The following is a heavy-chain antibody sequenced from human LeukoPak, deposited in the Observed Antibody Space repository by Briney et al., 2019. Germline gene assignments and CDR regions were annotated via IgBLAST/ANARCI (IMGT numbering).Heavy chain of an antibody. CDR2: INHSGST. Sequence: RTSETLPLTCAVYGGSFSGYYWSWIRQPPGKGLEWIGEINHSGSTNYNPSLKSRVTISVDTSKNQFSLKLSSVTAADTAVYYCARHWAVTVLRYYYGMDVWGQRTTVTVSS. J-gene: IGHJ6*02. CDR3: ARHWAVTVLRYYYGMDV. V-gene: IGHV4-34*01. CDR1: GGSFSGYY. D-gene: IGHD3-3*01.